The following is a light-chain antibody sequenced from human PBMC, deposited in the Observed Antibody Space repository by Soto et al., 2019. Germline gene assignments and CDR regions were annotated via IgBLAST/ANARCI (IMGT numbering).Light chain of an antibody. J-gene: IGLJ2*01. Sequence: QSVLTQPASVSGSPGQSITISCTRSSTDFENYNLVSWYQHCPDKAPKLIIYEGTKRPSELSDRFSGSESDTTASLIISGSQPEDEADYYCSSYAGSSARVVFGGGTKLTVL. CDR1: STDFENYNL. CDR2: EGT. V-gene: IGLV2-23*01. CDR3: SSYAGSSARVV.